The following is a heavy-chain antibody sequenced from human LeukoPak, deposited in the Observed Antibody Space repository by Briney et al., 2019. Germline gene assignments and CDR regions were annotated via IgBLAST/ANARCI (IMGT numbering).Heavy chain of an antibody. Sequence: SETLSLTCTVSSGSISHYYWSWIRQPPGMGLEWIGCIYYSGSTTYNPSLKSRVTMSVDTSRNQFSLRLRSVTAADTAVYYCARGEYCSSSTCYRNAFGIWGQGTVVTVSS. CDR1: SGSISHYY. D-gene: IGHD2-2*01. V-gene: IGHV4-59*01. CDR3: ARGEYCSSSTCYRNAFGI. J-gene: IGHJ3*02. CDR2: IYYSGST.